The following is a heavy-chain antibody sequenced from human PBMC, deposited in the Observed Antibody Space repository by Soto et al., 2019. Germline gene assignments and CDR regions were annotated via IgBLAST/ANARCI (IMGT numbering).Heavy chain of an antibody. J-gene: IGHJ4*02. CDR1: GFTFSSYG. V-gene: IGHV3-30*18. Sequence: PGGSLRLSCAASGFTFSSYGMHWVRQAPGKGLEWVAVISYDGSNKYYADSVKGRFTISRDNSKNTLYLQMNSLRAEDTAVYYYAKDSYGGNRPGYFDYWGQGTLVTVSS. CDR2: ISYDGSNK. CDR3: AKDSYGGNRPGYFDY. D-gene: IGHD4-17*01.